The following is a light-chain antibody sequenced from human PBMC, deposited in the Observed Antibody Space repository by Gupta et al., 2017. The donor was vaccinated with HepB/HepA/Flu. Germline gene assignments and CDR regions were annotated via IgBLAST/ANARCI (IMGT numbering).Light chain of an antibody. CDR3: QQYNNWPPLT. CDR2: GAS. CDR1: QSVSSN. V-gene: IGKV3-15*01. J-gene: IGKJ4*01. Sequence: DIVMTQSPATLSVSPGERATLSCRASQSVSSNLACYQQKPGQAPRHLIYGASTRATGIPARFSGSGSGTEFTLTISSLQSEDFAVYYCQQYNNWPPLTFGGGTKVEIK.